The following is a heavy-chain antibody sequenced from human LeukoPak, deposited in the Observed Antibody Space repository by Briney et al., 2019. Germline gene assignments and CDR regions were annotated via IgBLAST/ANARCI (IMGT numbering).Heavy chain of an antibody. CDR2: INHSGST. D-gene: IGHD6-19*01. CDR3: ARAEYSSGWYLSTKTLYYFDY. Sequence: PSETLSLTCAVYGGSFSGYYWSWIRQPPGKGLEWIGEINHSGSTNYNPSLKSRVTISVDTSKNQFSLKLSSVTAADTAVYYCARAEYSSGWYLSTKTLYYFDYWGQGTLVTVSS. J-gene: IGHJ4*02. CDR1: GGSFSGYY. V-gene: IGHV4-34*01.